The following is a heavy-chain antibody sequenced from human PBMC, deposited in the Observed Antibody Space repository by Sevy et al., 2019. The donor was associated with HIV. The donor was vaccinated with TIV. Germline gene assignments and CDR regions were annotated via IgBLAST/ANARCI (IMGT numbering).Heavy chain of an antibody. CDR2: IIPILGAT. D-gene: IGHD6-19*01. CDR3: ARGGGNGWYYFDY. V-gene: IGHV1-69*13. Sequence: ASVTVSCKASGGTFRTYGISWVRQAPGQGLEWLGGIIPILGATNYAEKFQGRVTITADEFTKTVYMELSRLRSEDTAIYYCARGGGNGWYYFDYWGQETLVTVSS. CDR1: GGTFRTYG. J-gene: IGHJ4*02.